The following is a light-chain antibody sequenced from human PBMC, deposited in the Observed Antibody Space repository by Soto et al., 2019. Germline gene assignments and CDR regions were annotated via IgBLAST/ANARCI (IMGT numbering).Light chain of an antibody. V-gene: IGKV3-15*01. CDR3: QQYNNWPRT. Sequence: EIVMTQSPATLSVSPGEGATLSCRASQSVSSNLAWYQLKPGQAPRLLIYDASTRATGIPARFSGSGSGTEFTLNISSMKTEDFEGYYCQQYNNWPRTFGQGTKVEIK. J-gene: IGKJ1*01. CDR2: DAS. CDR1: QSVSSN.